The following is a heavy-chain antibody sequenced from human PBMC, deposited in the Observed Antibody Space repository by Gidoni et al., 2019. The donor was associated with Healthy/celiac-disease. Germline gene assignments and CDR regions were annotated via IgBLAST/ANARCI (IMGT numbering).Heavy chain of an antibody. CDR3: AYANYYDSSGYLFYYYGMDV. J-gene: IGHJ6*02. CDR1: GFTFSSYS. V-gene: IGHV3-48*02. Sequence: EVQLVESGGGLVQPGGSLRLSCAASGFTFSSYSMNWVRQAPGKGLEWVSYISSSSSTIYYADSVKGRFTISRDNAKNSLYLQMNSLRDEDTAVYYCAYANYYDSSGYLFYYYGMDVWGQGTTVTVSS. D-gene: IGHD3-22*01. CDR2: ISSSSSTI.